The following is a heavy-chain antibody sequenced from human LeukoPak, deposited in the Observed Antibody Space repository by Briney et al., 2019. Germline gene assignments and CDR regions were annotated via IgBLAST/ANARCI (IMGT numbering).Heavy chain of an antibody. D-gene: IGHD2-21*02. V-gene: IGHV3-53*01. CDR2: IYSGGNTVFYGGDTT. CDR1: DFSVSSNY. J-gene: IGHJ3*02. Sequence: GGSLRLSCEASDFSVSSNYMSWVRQAPGKGLEWVSLIYSGGNTVFYGGDTTFYAESVKGRFTISRENSRNTVYLQMNSLRPEDTAVYYCARGYCGGYCARVVAPFDIWGQGTMVTVSS. CDR3: ARGYCGGYCARVVAPFDI.